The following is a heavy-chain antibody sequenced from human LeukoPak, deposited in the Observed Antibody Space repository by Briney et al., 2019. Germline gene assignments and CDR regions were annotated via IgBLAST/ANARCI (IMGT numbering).Heavy chain of an antibody. D-gene: IGHD3-10*01. CDR2: VFRSGGST. CDR1: GFTFSNDA. V-gene: IGHV3-23*01. J-gene: IGHJ4*02. Sequence: RTGGSLKLSCATSGFTFSNDAMTWVRQAPGKGLEWVSNVFRSGGSTYYADSVKGRFTISRDNSKNTMYLRMNSLRAEDTAVYFCARGQNYFGSGSPYNYYFDYWGQGVLVTVSS. CDR3: ARGQNYFGSGSPYNYYFDY.